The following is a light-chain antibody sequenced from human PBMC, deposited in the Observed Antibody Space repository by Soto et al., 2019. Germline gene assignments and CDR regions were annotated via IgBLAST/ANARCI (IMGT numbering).Light chain of an antibody. CDR2: RAY. CDR3: QRYVSSPFT. V-gene: IGKV3-20*01. CDR1: QSVSSNF. Sequence: EIGWTQSPGTRSWAPGEKATFSCRASQSVSSNFVAWFQQKPGQVPRLLIYRAYNRATGIPDRFSGNGSGTDFTLTMNRLEGEDFAVYYCQRYVSSPFTFGPGTKVDI. J-gene: IGKJ3*01.